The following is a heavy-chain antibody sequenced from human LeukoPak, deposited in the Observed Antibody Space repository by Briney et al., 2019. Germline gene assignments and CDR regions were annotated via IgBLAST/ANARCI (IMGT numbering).Heavy chain of an antibody. CDR2: IYYSGST. D-gene: IGHD3-22*01. Sequence: SETLSLTCTVSGGSIGSGGYYWSWIRQHPGKGLEWIGYIYYSGSTYYNPSLKSRVTISVDTSKNQFSLKLSSVTAADTAVYYCARVGYDSSGTPIDVDYYYGMDVWGQGTTVTVSS. CDR1: GGSIGSGGYY. CDR3: ARVGYDSSGTPIDVDYYYGMDV. J-gene: IGHJ6*02. V-gene: IGHV4-31*03.